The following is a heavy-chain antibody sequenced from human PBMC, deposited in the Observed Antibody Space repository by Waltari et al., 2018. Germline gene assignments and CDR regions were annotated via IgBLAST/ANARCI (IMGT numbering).Heavy chain of an antibody. D-gene: IGHD3-10*01. CDR3: AREGRNYYGSGTFENWFDP. V-gene: IGHV4-59*11. J-gene: IGHJ5*02. Sequence: QVQLQESGPGLVKPSETLSLTCSVSGTSLSRHYWSWLRQPPGRGLGWIGYVDYSGSTKYNPTLKSRLAISVDISNNQFSLKLTSVTAADTAVYFCAREGRNYYGSGTFENWFDPWGQGILVTVSS. CDR1: GTSLSRHY. CDR2: VDYSGST.